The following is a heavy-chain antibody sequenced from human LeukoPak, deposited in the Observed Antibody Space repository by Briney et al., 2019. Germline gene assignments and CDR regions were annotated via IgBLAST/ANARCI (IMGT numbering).Heavy chain of an antibody. D-gene: IGHD4-23*01. CDR2: ISSSSSTI. J-gene: IGHJ4*02. CDR1: GFTFSSYS. CDR3: AIATVVTRWFDY. Sequence: GGSLRLSCAASGFTFSSYSMNWVRQAPGKGLEWVSYISSSSSTICYADSVKGRFTISRDNAKNSLYLQMNSLRAEDTAVYYCAIATVVTRWFDYWGQGTLVTVSS. V-gene: IGHV3-48*01.